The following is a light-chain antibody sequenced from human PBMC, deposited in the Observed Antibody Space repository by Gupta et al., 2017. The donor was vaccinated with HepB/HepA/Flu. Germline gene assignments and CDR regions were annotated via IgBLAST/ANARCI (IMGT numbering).Light chain of an antibody. Sequence: DIVMTEFRLSLPVAPGEPASIPSRSSRSLLHSNGYHCLDSYLHKPGQSQQLLIYLGSNRASGVPDRFSGSGSGTDFTLKISREEAEDVGVYYCMQGLQTPRTFGQRTKVESK. J-gene: IGKJ1*01. CDR2: LGS. CDR3: MQGLQTPRT. CDR1: RSLLHSNGYHC. V-gene: IGKV2-28*01.